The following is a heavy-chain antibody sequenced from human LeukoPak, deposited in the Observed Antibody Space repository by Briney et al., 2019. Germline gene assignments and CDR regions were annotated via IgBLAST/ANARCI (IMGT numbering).Heavy chain of an antibody. CDR2: TNQDGSEA. CDR1: GFTFSNYW. Sequence: GGSLRLSCAASGFTFSNYWMNWVRQAPGKGLEWVANTNQDGSEAYYVDSVEGRFTISRDNARNSLYLQVNSLRAEDTAVYYCARDRVWTVLYWGQGTLVTVSS. D-gene: IGHD6-13*01. CDR3: ARDRVWTVLY. J-gene: IGHJ4*02. V-gene: IGHV3-7*01.